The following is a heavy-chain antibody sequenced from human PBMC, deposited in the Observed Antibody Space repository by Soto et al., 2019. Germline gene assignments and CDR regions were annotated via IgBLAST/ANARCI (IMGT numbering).Heavy chain of an antibody. CDR1: GGLFSSYA. D-gene: IGHD3-16*01. V-gene: IGHV1-69*01. CDR3: ARGDSPYVWFNEF. J-gene: IGHJ1*01. Sequence: QEQLVQSGAEVKKPGSSVKVSCKDSGGLFSSYAISWVRQAPGQGLEWMGGIIPVFGTPFYAQKFQGRVTITADESTNTAYMELSSLRSEDTAMYYCARGDSPYVWFNEFWGQGSLVTFSS. CDR2: IIPVFGTP.